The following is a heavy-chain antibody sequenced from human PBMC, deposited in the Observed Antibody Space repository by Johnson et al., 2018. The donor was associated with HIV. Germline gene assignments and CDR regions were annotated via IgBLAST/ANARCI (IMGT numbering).Heavy chain of an antibody. J-gene: IGHJ3*02. CDR3: AKDIWAYCGGDCSPGSAFDI. V-gene: IGHV3-20*04. CDR1: GFTFDDYG. D-gene: IGHD2-21*01. Sequence: EMQLVESGGGVERPEGSLRLSCVASGFTFDDYGMSWVRQAPGKGLEWVSGIHWNGGSTGYADSVKGRFTISGDISKNSLYLQMNSLRAEDTAWYYCAKDIWAYCGGDCSPGSAFDILGQGTMVTVSS. CDR2: IHWNGGST.